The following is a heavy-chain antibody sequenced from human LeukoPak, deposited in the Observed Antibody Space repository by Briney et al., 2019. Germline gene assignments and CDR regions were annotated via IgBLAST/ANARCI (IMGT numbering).Heavy chain of an antibody. CDR2: IYYSGST. CDR3: ARRMVRGALLWFDP. Sequence: SETLSLTCTVSGGSISSYYWSWIRQPPGKGLEWIGYIYYSGSTNYNPSLKSRVTISVDTSKNQFSLKLSSVTAADTAVYYCARRMVRGALLWFDPWGQGTLATVSS. V-gene: IGHV4-59*08. J-gene: IGHJ5*02. D-gene: IGHD3-10*01. CDR1: GGSISSYY.